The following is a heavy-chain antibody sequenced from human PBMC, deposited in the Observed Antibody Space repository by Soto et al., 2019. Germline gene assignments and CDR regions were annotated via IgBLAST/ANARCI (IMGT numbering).Heavy chain of an antibody. Sequence: GASVKVSCKASGYTFTGYYMHWVRQAPGQRLEGMGWINPNSGGTNYAQKVQGWGTMTRDTSISPAYMERSRVRSDDTAVYYCAASRVESYYYYGMDVWGQGTTVTVSS. CDR3: AASRVESYYYYGMDV. CDR1: GYTFTGYY. D-gene: IGHD3-10*01. V-gene: IGHV1-2*04. J-gene: IGHJ6*02. CDR2: INPNSGGT.